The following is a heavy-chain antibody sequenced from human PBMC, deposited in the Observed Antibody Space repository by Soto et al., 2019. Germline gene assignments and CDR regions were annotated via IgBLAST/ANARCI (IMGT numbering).Heavy chain of an antibody. CDR1: GYSFTSYW. V-gene: IGHV5-10-1*01. CDR2: IDPSDSYT. Sequence: GESLKISCKGSGYSFTSYWISCVRQMPGKGLEWIGMIDPSDSYTNYSPSFQGHVTISADKSISTAYLQWSRLKASDTAMYYCARHSGTDYYDSSGYYWFERWGEGTLVTVSP. CDR3: ARHSGTDYYDSSGYYWFER. D-gene: IGHD3-22*01. J-gene: IGHJ5*02.